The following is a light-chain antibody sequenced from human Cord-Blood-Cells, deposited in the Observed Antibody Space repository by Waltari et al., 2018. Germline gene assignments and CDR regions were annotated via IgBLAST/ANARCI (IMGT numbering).Light chain of an antibody. V-gene: IGLV2-23*02. J-gene: IGLJ2*01. CDR2: EVS. Sequence: QSALTQPASVSGSPGQSITISCTGTSSDVGSYNLFSWYQQHPGKAPKLMIYEVSKRPSGVSNRFSGSKSGNTASLTISGLQAEDEADYYCCSYAGSSTLVFGGGTKLTDL. CDR1: SSDVGSYNL. CDR3: CSYAGSSTLV.